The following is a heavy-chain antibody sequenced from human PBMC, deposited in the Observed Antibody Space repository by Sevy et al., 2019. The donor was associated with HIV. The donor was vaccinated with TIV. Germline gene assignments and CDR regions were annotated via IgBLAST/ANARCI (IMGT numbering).Heavy chain of an antibody. Sequence: GGSLRLSCVASGFIFNSYAMNWVRQAPGKGLEWVANIKGDGSEKYYVDSVRGRFTISRDNAKNSLYLQMNSLRGEDTALYYCARDCNSATCLWGLDVWGQGTTVTVSS. CDR2: IKGDGSEK. CDR3: ARDCNSATCLWGLDV. D-gene: IGHD1-26*01. V-gene: IGHV3-7*03. CDR1: GFIFNSYA. J-gene: IGHJ6*02.